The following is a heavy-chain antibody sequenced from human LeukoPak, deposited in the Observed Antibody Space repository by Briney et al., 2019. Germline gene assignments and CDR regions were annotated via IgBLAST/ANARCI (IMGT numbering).Heavy chain of an antibody. D-gene: IGHD3-22*01. Sequence: GASVKVSCKASGGPFSSYAISWVRQAPGQGLEWMGGIIPIFGTANYAQKFQGRVTITADESTSTAYMELSSLRSEDTAVYYCARDNAPKYYYDSSGSFDIWGQGTMVTVSS. V-gene: IGHV1-69*13. J-gene: IGHJ3*02. CDR1: GGPFSSYA. CDR3: ARDNAPKYYYDSSGSFDI. CDR2: IIPIFGTA.